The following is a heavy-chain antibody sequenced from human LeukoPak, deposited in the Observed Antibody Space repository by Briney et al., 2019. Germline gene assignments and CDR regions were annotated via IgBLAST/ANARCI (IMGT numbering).Heavy chain of an antibody. D-gene: IGHD6-25*01. CDR2: VSGSGGST. J-gene: IGHJ4*02. CDR3: TRSARPLDS. Sequence: GGSLRLSCAASEFTFSNYAMSGVRQPPRKGLEWVSAVSGSGGSTYYADSVRGRFTVSRDNARNSLYLQMNSLRAEDTAVYYCTRSARPLDSWGQGTLVTVSS. V-gene: IGHV3-23*01. CDR1: EFTFSNYA.